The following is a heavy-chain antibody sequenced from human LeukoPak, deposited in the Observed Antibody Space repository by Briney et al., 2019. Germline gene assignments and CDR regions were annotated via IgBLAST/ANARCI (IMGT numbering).Heavy chain of an antibody. J-gene: IGHJ4*02. Sequence: SETLSLTCTISRGSISTYYLSWIRQTPGTTLEWIGNIHYTGRTRYNPSLESRVTMSLDTPKNEFSLRLTSMTAADSAVYYCARGRPDPQNSDYWDYWGQGILVTVSS. D-gene: IGHD3-22*01. V-gene: IGHV4-59*13. CDR1: RGSISTYY. CDR3: ARGRPDPQNSDYWDY. CDR2: IHYTGRT.